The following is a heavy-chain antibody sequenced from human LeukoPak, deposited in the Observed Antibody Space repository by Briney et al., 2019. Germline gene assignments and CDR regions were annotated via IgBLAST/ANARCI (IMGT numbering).Heavy chain of an antibody. V-gene: IGHV3-11*01. J-gene: IGHJ4*02. CDR3: ARDLGTNYHDSSGQDVDY. Sequence: GGSLRLSCAASGFTFSDYYMSWIRQAPGKGLEWVSYISSSGSTIYYADSVKGRFTISRDNAKNSLYLQMNSLRAEDTAVYYCARDLGTNYHDSSGQDVDYWGQGTLVTVSS. CDR1: GFTFSDYY. CDR2: ISSSGSTI. D-gene: IGHD3-22*01.